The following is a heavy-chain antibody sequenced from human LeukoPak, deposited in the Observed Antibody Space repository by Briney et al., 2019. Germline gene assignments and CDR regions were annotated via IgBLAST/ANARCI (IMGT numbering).Heavy chain of an antibody. CDR1: GYTFTSYG. J-gene: IGHJ6*02. CDR3: ARWGLLWFGELEGDYYYGMDV. D-gene: IGHD3-10*01. V-gene: IGHV1-18*01. Sequence: EASVKVSCKASGYTFTSYGIRWVRQAPGQGLEWMGWISAYNGNTNYAQKLQGRVTMTTDTSTSTAYMELRSLRSDDTAVYYCARWGLLWFGELEGDYYYGMDVWGQGTTVTVSS. CDR2: ISAYNGNT.